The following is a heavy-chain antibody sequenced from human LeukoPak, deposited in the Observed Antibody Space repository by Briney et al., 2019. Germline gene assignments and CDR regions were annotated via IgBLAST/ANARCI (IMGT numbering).Heavy chain of an antibody. D-gene: IGHD2-2*01. J-gene: IGHJ4*02. CDR3: AKVKGSEGYCSITSCLADY. CDR2: ISSSGGNT. CDR1: GFTFSSYG. Sequence: GGSLRLSCAVSGFTFSSYGMTWVRQAPGKGLEWVSAISSSGGNTYHADSVKGRFTISRDNSKNTLYLQLNSLRSEDTAVYYCAKVKGSEGYCSITSCLADYWGQGTLVTVSS. V-gene: IGHV3-23*01.